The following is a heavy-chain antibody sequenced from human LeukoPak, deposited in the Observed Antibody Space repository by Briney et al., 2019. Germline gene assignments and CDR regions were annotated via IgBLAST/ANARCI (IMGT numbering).Heavy chain of an antibody. D-gene: IGHD5-18*01. CDR2: ISGSGVST. CDR1: RFPFNIYA. J-gene: IGHJ4*02. Sequence: GGSLRLSCAASRFPFNIYAMAWVRQVPGKGLEWVSTISGSGVSTYYADSVKGRFTISRDNSKNTLYLQMNSLRAEDTAVYYCASGIQLWSWFDYWGQGTLVTVSS. CDR3: ASGIQLWSWFDY. V-gene: IGHV3-23*01.